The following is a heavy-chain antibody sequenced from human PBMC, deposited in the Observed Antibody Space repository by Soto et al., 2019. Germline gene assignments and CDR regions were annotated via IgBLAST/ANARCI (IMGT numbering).Heavy chain of an antibody. D-gene: IGHD6-19*01. Sequence: PSETLSLTCTVSGGCISSGGYYWSWIRQHPGKGLEWIGYIYYSGSTYYSPSLKSRVTISVDTSKNQFSLKLSSVTAADTAVYYCARDLLDSSGWRFDYWGQGTLVTVSS. J-gene: IGHJ4*02. V-gene: IGHV4-31*03. CDR3: ARDLLDSSGWRFDY. CDR2: IYYSGST. CDR1: GGCISSGGYY.